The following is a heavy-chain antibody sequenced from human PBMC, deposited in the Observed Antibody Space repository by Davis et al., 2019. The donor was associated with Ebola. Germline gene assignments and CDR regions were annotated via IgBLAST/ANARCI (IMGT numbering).Heavy chain of an antibody. CDR2: IIPILGIA. CDR3: ARGVATIFTDWFDP. J-gene: IGHJ5*02. V-gene: IGHV1-69*04. CDR1: DYTFTNFG. D-gene: IGHD5-12*01. Sequence: SVKVSCKTSDYTFTNFGVSWVRQAPGQGLEWMGRIIPILGIANYAQKFQGRVTITADKSTSTAYMELSSLRSEDTAVYYCARGVATIFTDWFDPWGQGTLVTVSS.